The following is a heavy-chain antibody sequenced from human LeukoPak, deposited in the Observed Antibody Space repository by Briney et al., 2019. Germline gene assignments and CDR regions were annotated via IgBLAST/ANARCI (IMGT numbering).Heavy chain of an antibody. CDR3: ARFDYGAPDY. J-gene: IGHJ4*02. CDR1: GDSVSSNSAA. V-gene: IGHV6-1*01. Sequence: SQTLSLTCAISGDSVSSNSAAWNWIRQSPSRGLEWLGRTYYRSKWYNEYTASVKSRISINANTSKNQFSLQLNSVTLEDTAVYYCARFDYGAPDYWGQGTLVTVSS. D-gene: IGHD3-16*01. CDR2: TYYRSKWYN.